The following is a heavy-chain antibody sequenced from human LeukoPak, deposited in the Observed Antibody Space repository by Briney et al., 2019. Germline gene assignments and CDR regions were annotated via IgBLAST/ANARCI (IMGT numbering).Heavy chain of an antibody. D-gene: IGHD2-15*01. Sequence: GGSLRLSCTASGFTFSSFAMHWVRQAPGKGLEWVSLITNSGVTTHYADSVKGRFTISRDNSRSTLYLKLTSLRADDTALYYCAKARLYCSSGTCSDHPATLTGMDVWGQGTTVTVSS. CDR3: AKARLYCSSGTCSDHPATLTGMDV. CDR2: ITNSGVTT. CDR1: GFTFSSFA. V-gene: IGHV3-23*01. J-gene: IGHJ6*02.